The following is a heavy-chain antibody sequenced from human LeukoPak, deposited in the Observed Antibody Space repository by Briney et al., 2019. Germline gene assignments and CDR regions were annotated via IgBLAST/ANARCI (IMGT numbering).Heavy chain of an antibody. CDR2: IYTSGST. D-gene: IGHD2-15*01. CDR3: AILGRGGYCSGGSCPPDY. J-gene: IGHJ4*02. CDR1: GGSISSYY. Sequence: SETLSLTCTVSGGSISSYYWSWLRQPAGKGLEWIGRIYTSGSTNYNPSLKSRVTMSVDTSKNQFSLKLSSVTAADTAVYYCAILGRGGYCSGGSCPPDYWGQGTLVTVSS. V-gene: IGHV4-4*07.